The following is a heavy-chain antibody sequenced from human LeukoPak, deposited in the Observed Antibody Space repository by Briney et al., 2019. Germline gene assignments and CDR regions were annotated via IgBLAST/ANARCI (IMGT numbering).Heavy chain of an antibody. J-gene: IGHJ4*02. CDR1: GGTFSSYA. D-gene: IGHD3-22*01. V-gene: IGHV1-69*06. Sequence: SVKVSCKASGGTFSSYAISWVRQAPGQGLEWMGGIIPIFGTANYAQKFQGRVTITADKSTSTAYMELSSLRSEDTAVYYCASSYDSSGYYYAYDYWGQGTLVTVSS. CDR3: ASSYDSSGYYYAYDY. CDR2: IIPIFGTA.